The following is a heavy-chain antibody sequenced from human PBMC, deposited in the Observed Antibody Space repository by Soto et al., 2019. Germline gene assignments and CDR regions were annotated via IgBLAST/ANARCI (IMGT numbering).Heavy chain of an antibody. Sequence: GESLKISCKGSGYSFTSYWIGWVRPMPGKGLEWMGIIYPGDSDTRYSPSFQGQVTISADKSISTAYLQWSSLKASDTAMYSCARGGFLTPPDYYYYMDVWGKGTTVTVSS. CDR3: ARGGFLTPPDYYYYMDV. D-gene: IGHD3-16*01. J-gene: IGHJ6*03. V-gene: IGHV5-51*01. CDR1: GYSFTSYW. CDR2: IYPGDSDT.